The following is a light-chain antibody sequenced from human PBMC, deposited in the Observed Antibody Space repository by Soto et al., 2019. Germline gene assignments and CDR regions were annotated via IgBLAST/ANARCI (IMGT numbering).Light chain of an antibody. J-gene: IGLJ1*01. CDR2: AVS. CDR1: SSDVGNYNL. Sequence: QSALTQPASVSGSPGQSITISCTGTSSDVGNYNLVSWYQQHPGKAPKLMIYAVSKRPSGVSNRFSGSKSGNTASLTISGLQAEDEADYYCCSYAGSRTDVFGTGTKVTVL. V-gene: IGLV2-23*02. CDR3: CSYAGSRTDV.